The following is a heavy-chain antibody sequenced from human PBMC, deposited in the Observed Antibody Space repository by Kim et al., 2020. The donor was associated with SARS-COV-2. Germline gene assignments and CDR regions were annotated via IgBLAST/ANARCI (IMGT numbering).Heavy chain of an antibody. J-gene: IGHJ6*02. D-gene: IGHD3-10*01. Sequence: SETLSLTCTVYGGSFNDYYWSWIRQRPGKGLEWIGEINHSGSTNYNQSLKSRVIITVNTSKNQFPLRLSPVAAADTAVYYCSGGQDVDSGRYGGMDVWGQGTPVTVSS. V-gene: IGHV4-34*01. CDR2: INHSGST. CDR3: SGGQDVDSGRYGGMDV. CDR1: GGSFNDYY.